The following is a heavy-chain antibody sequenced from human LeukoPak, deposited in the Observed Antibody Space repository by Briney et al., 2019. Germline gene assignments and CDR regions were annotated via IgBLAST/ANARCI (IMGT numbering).Heavy chain of an antibody. CDR2: IYHSGST. Sequence: SETLSLTCAVSGGSISSSNWWSWVRQPPGKGLEWIGEIYHSGSTNYNPSPKSRVTISVDKSKNQFSLKLSSVTAADTAVYYCARDYYGSGSRGAFDIWGQGTMVTVSS. CDR1: GGSISSSNW. CDR3: ARDYYGSGSRGAFDI. J-gene: IGHJ3*02. D-gene: IGHD3-10*01. V-gene: IGHV4-4*02.